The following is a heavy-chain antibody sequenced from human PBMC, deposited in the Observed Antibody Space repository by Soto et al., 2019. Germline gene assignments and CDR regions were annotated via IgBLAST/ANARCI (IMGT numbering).Heavy chain of an antibody. CDR3: ATAWVYDSRGWSFDY. Sequence: QVQLVESGGGVVQPGRSLRLSCAASGFTFSSYGMHWVRQAPGKGLEWVAVISYDGSNKYYADSVKGRFTISRDNSKNTLYLHMIRRRAVDTALYYCATAWVYDSRGWSFDYWGQGTLVTASS. CDR1: GFTFSSYG. D-gene: IGHD3-22*01. CDR2: ISYDGSNK. V-gene: IGHV3-30*03. J-gene: IGHJ4*02.